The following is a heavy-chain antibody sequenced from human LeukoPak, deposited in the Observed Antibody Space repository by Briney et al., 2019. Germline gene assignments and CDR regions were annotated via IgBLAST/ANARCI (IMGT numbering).Heavy chain of an antibody. CDR3: ARDKNYGYQYYFDY. CDR2: ISSSSSYI. CDR1: GFTFSSYS. D-gene: IGHD5-24*01. Sequence: GGSLRLSCAASGFTFSSYSMNWVRQAPGKGLEWVSSISSSSSYIYYADSVKGRFTISRDNAKNSLYLQMNSLRAEDTAVYHCARDKNYGYQYYFDYWGQGTLVTVSS. V-gene: IGHV3-21*01. J-gene: IGHJ4*02.